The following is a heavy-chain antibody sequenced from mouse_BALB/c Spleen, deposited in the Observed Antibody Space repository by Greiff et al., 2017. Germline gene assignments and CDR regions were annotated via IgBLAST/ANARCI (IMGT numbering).Heavy chain of an antibody. Sequence: EVKLQESGPGLVKPSQSLSLTCTVTGYSITSDYAWNWIRQFPGNKLEWMGYISYSGSTSYNPSLKSRISITRDTSKNQFFLQLNSVTTEDTATYYCARWEVRRGGYAMDYWGQGTSVTVSS. J-gene: IGHJ4*01. CDR2: ISYSGST. V-gene: IGHV3-2*02. CDR3: ARWEVRRGGYAMDY. CDR1: GYSITSDYA. D-gene: IGHD2-14*01.